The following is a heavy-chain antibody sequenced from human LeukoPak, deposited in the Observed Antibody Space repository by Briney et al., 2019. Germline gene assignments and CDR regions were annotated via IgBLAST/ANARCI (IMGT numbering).Heavy chain of an antibody. J-gene: IGHJ4*02. CDR3: ARHSSGYYHYDY. CDR2: INSDGRST. V-gene: IGHV3-74*01. CDR1: GFTFSSYW. D-gene: IGHD3-22*01. Sequence: GGSLRLSCAASGFTFSSYWMHWVRQAPGKGLVWVSRINSDGRSTSYADSVKGRFTISRDNSKNTLHLQMNSLRAEDAAVYYCARHSSGYYHYDYWGPGTPVTVAS.